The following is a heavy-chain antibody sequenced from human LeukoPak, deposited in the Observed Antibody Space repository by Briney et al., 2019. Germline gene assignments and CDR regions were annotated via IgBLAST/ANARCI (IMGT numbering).Heavy chain of an antibody. CDR2: IYTSGST. CDR1: GGSISSYY. D-gene: IGHD3-22*01. J-gene: IGHJ4*02. Sequence: PSETLSLTCTVSGGSISSYYWSWIRQPAGKGLEWIGRIYTSGSTNYNPSLKSRVTMSVDTSKNQFSLKLSSVTAADTAVYYCARDRYYYDSSGYPYYFDYWGQGTLVTVSS. CDR3: ARDRYYYDSSGYPYYFDY. V-gene: IGHV4-4*07.